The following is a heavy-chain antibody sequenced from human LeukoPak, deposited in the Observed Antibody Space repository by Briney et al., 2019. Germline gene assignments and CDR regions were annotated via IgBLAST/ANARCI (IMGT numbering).Heavy chain of an antibody. J-gene: IGHJ4*02. D-gene: IGHD5-18*01. V-gene: IGHV4-4*02. Sequence: SGTLSLTCTVSGDSINSLDLWSWVRQPPGKRLEWIGEMYLSGTTHSNPSVKSRVTISIDKSKNQFFLNLSSVTAADTAVYYCATTAYTAMVLWGQGTLVTVSS. CDR3: ATTAYTAMVL. CDR1: GDSINSLDL. CDR2: MYLSGTT.